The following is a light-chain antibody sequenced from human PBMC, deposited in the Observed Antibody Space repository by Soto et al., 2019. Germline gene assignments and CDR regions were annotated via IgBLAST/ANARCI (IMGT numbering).Light chain of an antibody. J-gene: IGKJ1*01. V-gene: IGKV2-28*01. CDR1: QSLLYSNGYNY. CDR3: MQALQAPLT. CDR2: LGS. Sequence: NVMPQSPLSLPVTPGEPASISCRSSQSLLYSNGYNYLDWYMQKPGQSPQLLSYLGSNRASGVPDRFSGSVSGTDFTLKISRVEAEDVGLYYCMQALQAPLTFGQGTKVDI.